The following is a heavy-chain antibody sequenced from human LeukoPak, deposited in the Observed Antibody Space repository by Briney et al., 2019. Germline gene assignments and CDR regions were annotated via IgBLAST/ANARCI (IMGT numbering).Heavy chain of an antibody. D-gene: IGHD5-24*01. Sequence: GESLKISCQGFGYTFTTSWIGWVRQLPGKGLGWMAVIYAGDSDIKYSPSFQGQVSISTDRSMNTAYLQWSSLKASDTAIYYCAILNHPDGRVYWGQGTLVTVSS. CDR3: AILNHPDGRVY. CDR1: GYTFTTSW. V-gene: IGHV5-51*01. CDR2: IYAGDSDI. J-gene: IGHJ4*02.